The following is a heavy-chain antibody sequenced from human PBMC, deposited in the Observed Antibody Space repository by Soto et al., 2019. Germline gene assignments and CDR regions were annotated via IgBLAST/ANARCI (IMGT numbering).Heavy chain of an antibody. CDR3: ATVRDFWSGYYFVGWFDP. J-gene: IGHJ5*02. V-gene: IGHV1-24*01. Sequence: ASVKVSCKVSGYTLTELSMHWVRQAPGKGLEWMGGFDPEDGETSYAQKFQGRVTMTEDTSTDTAYMELSSLRSEDTAVYYCATVRDFWSGYYFVGWFDPWGQGTLVTVPQ. CDR2: FDPEDGET. D-gene: IGHD3-3*01. CDR1: GYTLTELS.